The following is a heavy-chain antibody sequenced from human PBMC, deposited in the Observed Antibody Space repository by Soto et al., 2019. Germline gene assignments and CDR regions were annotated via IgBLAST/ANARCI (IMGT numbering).Heavy chain of an antibody. CDR3: GRDPQYCSTTTCPNDAFDI. J-gene: IGHJ3*02. V-gene: IGHV6-1*01. CDR1: GDSVSSNSAA. D-gene: IGHD2-2*01. Sequence: SQTLSLTCAISGDSVSSNSAAWSWIRQSPSRGLEWLGRTYYRSKWYTDYTVSVKSRIAIHPDTSKNQFSLHLSSVTPEDTAVYYCGRDPQYCSTTTCPNDAFDIWGQGTMVTVSS. CDR2: TYYRSKWYT.